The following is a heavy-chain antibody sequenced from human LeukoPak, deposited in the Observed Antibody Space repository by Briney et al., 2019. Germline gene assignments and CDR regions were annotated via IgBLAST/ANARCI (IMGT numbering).Heavy chain of an antibody. CDR3: ATRRTAVGATLGADY. J-gene: IGHJ4*02. CDR2: IDPSDSYT. CDR1: GYSFTSYW. D-gene: IGHD1-26*01. Sequence: GESLKISCKGSGYSFTSYWISWVRQMPGKGLEWMGRIDPSDSYTNYSPSFQGHVTISADKSISTAYLQWSSLKASDTAMYYCATRRTAVGATLGADYWGQGTLVTVSS. V-gene: IGHV5-10-1*01.